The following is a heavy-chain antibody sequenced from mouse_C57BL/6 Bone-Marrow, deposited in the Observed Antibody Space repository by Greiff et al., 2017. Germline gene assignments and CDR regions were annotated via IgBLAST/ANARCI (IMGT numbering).Heavy chain of an antibody. CDR2: IYPGDGDT. Sequence: QVQLQQSGPELVKPGASVTISCKASGYAFSSSWMHLVKQRPGKGLELIGRIYPGDGDTNYNGKFKGKATLTADKSSSTAYMQLSSLTSEDSAVYFCARYDYVRFAYWGQGTLVTVSA. CDR1: GYAFSSSW. D-gene: IGHD2-4*01. V-gene: IGHV1-82*01. J-gene: IGHJ3*01. CDR3: ARYDYVRFAY.